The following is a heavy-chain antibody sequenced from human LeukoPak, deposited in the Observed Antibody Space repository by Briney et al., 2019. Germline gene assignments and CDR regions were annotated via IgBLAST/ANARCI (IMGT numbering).Heavy chain of an antibody. CDR1: GYTFTSYG. CDR3: ARDLALTMVRGVIPHIYDY. J-gene: IGHJ4*02. CDR2: ISAYNGNT. Sequence: ASVKVSCKASGYTFTSYGISWVRQAPGQGLEWMGWISAYNGNTNYAQKLQGRVTRTTDTSTSTAYMELRSLRSDDTAVYYCARDLALTMVRGVIPHIYDYWGQGTLVTVSS. D-gene: IGHD3-10*01. V-gene: IGHV1-18*01.